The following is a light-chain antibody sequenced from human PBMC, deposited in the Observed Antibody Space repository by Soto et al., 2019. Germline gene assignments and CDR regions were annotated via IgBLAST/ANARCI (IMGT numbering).Light chain of an antibody. CDR2: AAS. Sequence: DIQMTQSPSSLSASLGDRVTITCRASQGIGVYLAWVQQKPGKVPRLLLYAASALQSGVPSRFSGGGSGTDFTLTINSRQPEDVATYYCQKYSSAPLAFGGGTKVEIK. CDR1: QGIGVY. V-gene: IGKV1-27*01. J-gene: IGKJ4*01. CDR3: QKYSSAPLA.